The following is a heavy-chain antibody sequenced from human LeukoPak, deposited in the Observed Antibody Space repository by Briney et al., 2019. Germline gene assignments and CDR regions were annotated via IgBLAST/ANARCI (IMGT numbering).Heavy chain of an antibody. D-gene: IGHD3-10*01. CDR1: GFTLSYYW. Sequence: GGSLRLSCAASGFTLSYYWMSWVGQAPGKGREWVANIKEEGSEKYYVDSVKGRFTISRDNAKNSLYLQMNSLRAEDTAVYYCARRMSGSGGYFDYWGQGTLVTVSS. CDR2: IKEEGSEK. V-gene: IGHV3-7*01. J-gene: IGHJ4*02. CDR3: ARRMSGSGGYFDY.